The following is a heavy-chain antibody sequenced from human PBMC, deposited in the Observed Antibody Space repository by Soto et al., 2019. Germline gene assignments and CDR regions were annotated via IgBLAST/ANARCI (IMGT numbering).Heavy chain of an antibody. CDR3: ARVFGDYPIDAFDI. CDR1: GFSLSSYE. D-gene: IGHD4-17*01. CDR2: ISRSGSPI. V-gene: IGHV3-48*03. Sequence: PGGSLRLSCTAFGFSLSSYEMDWVRQAPGKGLEWVSHISRSGSPIYYADSVKGRFTISRDNAKNSVFLRMNSLRAEDTAVYYCARVFGDYPIDAFDIWGQGTMVTVSS. J-gene: IGHJ3*02.